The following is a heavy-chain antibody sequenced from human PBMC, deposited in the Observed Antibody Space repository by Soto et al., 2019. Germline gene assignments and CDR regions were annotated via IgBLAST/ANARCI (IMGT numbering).Heavy chain of an antibody. CDR3: AGRPHDYYDSSGYYSYYFDY. D-gene: IGHD3-22*01. Sequence: GASVKVSCKASGGTFSSYAISWVRQAPGQGLEWMGGIIPIFGTANYAQKFQGRVTITADESTSTAYMELSSLRSEDTAVYYCAGRPHDYYDSSGYYSYYFDYWGQGTLVTVSS. V-gene: IGHV1-69*13. CDR1: GGTFSSYA. CDR2: IIPIFGTA. J-gene: IGHJ4*02.